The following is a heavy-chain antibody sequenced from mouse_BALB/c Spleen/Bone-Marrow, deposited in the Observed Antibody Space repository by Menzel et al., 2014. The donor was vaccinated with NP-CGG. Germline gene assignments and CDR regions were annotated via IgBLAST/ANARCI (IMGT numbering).Heavy chain of an antibody. V-gene: IGHV1S9*01. CDR2: INPYNGGT. J-gene: IGHJ2*01. CDR1: GYSFTGYT. D-gene: IGHD2-4*01. Sequence: DVQLQESGPELVKPGASMKISCKASGYSFTGYTMNWVKQSHGKNLEWIGLINPYNGGTSYNQKFKGKATLTVDKSSSTAYMELLSLTSEDSTVYYCAREGAYDYEIFDYWGQGTTLTVSS. CDR3: AREGAYDYEIFDY.